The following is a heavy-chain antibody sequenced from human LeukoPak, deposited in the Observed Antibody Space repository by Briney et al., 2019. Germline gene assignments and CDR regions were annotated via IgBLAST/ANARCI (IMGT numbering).Heavy chain of an antibody. J-gene: IGHJ5*02. D-gene: IGHD6-19*01. Sequence: SQTLSLTCAISGDRVSSNSAAWNWIRQSPSRGLEWLGRTYYRSKRYNDYTVSVKSRITINPDTSKNQSSLQLNSVTPEDTAVYYCAREGAVAGINWFDPWGQGTLVTVSS. CDR1: GDRVSSNSAA. CDR2: TYYRSKRYN. CDR3: AREGAVAGINWFDP. V-gene: IGHV6-1*01.